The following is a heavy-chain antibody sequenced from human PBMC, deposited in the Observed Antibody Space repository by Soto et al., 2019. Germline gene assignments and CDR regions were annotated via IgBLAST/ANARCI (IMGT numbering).Heavy chain of an antibody. Sequence: QVHLVQSGAEVKEPGASVKVSCKASGYTFTSYGISWVRQAPGQGLEWMGWISPYNGNTNYAQKLQDRVTVTRDTPTSTVYLELRSLKSDDTAVYYCVRDPQVGFDYWGQGTRVTVSS. V-gene: IGHV1-18*04. CDR1: GYTFTSYG. J-gene: IGHJ4*02. CDR2: ISPYNGNT. CDR3: VRDPQVGFDY.